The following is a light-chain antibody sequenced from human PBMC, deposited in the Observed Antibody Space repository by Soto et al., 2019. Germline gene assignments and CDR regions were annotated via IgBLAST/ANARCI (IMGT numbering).Light chain of an antibody. CDR3: QHYDTYPLT. V-gene: IGKV1-5*03. J-gene: IGKJ4*01. Sequence: DIQMTQSPSTLSASVGDRVTITCRASQSVSGWLAWYQQRPGKAPNLLVSKASSLESGGPSRCSGSGSGTEFTLTISSLQPDDFATYYCQHYDTYPLTFGGGTKVEIK. CDR1: QSVSGW. CDR2: KAS.